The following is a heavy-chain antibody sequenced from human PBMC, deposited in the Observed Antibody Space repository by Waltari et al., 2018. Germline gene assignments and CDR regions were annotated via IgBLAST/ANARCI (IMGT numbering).Heavy chain of an antibody. J-gene: IGHJ5*02. CDR3: ARDAPQEAAAGNRWFDP. V-gene: IGHV4-59*01. CDR1: GGSISSYY. CDR2: SYYSGSN. D-gene: IGHD6-13*01. Sequence: QVQLQESGPGLVKPSETLSLTCTASGGSISSYYWSWIRQPPGKGLAWIGDSYYSGSNNYNPSLKSRVTISVDTSKHQFSLKLSSVTAADTAVYYCARDAPQEAAAGNRWFDPWGQGTLVTVSS.